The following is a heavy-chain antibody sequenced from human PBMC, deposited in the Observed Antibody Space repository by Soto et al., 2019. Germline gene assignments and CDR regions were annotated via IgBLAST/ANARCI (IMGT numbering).Heavy chain of an antibody. V-gene: IGHV3-9*01. CDR3: ARGPSGYDSSGYYYDDAFDI. J-gene: IGHJ3*02. CDR2: ISSSSSYI. D-gene: IGHD3-22*01. Sequence: EVQLVESGGGLVQPGRSLRLSCAASGFTFDDYAMHWVRQASGKGLEWVSGISSSSSYIYYADSVKGRFTISRDNAKNSLYLQMNSLRAEDTAVYYCARGPSGYDSSGYYYDDAFDIWGQGTMVTVSS. CDR1: GFTFDDYA.